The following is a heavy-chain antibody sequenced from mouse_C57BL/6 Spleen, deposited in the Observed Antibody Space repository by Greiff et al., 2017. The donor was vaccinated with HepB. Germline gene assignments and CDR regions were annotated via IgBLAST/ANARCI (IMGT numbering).Heavy chain of an antibody. CDR1: GFTFSSYA. CDR3: PRDGRGYDG. J-gene: IGHJ3*01. CDR2: ISDGGSYT. V-gene: IGHV5-4*01. D-gene: IGHD2-2*01. Sequence: EVKLVESGGGLVKPGGSLKLSCAASGFTFSSYAMSWVRQTPEKRLEWVATISDGGSYTYYPDNVKGRFTISRDNAKNNLYLQMSHLKSEDTAMYYCPRDGRGYDGWGQGTLVTVSA.